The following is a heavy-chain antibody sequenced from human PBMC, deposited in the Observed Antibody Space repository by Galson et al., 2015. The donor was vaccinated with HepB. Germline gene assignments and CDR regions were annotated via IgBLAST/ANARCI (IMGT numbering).Heavy chain of an antibody. J-gene: IGHJ4*02. CDR3: ARSTSAL. CDR2: INPDGRDT. Sequence: SLRLSCAASGFTFSAHWMHWVRQAPGKGLVGVSRINPDGRDTRYADSVKGRFTISRDNAKNTLFLQMNSLRVEDTAVYYCARSTSALWGQGTLVTVSS. V-gene: IGHV3-74*01. CDR1: GFTFSAHW.